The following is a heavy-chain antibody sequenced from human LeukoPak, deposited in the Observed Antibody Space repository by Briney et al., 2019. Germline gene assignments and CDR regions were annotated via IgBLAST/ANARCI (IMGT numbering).Heavy chain of an antibody. Sequence: TSETLSLTSTVSGASISFYYWSWIRQPPGKGLEWIGYIYYSGSTNYNPSLKSRVTMSIDTSKNHFSLNLNSVTAADTAIYYCALDSSGWSDDSFDIWGQGTMVTVSS. CDR1: GASISFYY. J-gene: IGHJ3*02. CDR2: IYYSGST. CDR3: ALDSSGWSDDSFDI. V-gene: IGHV4-59*01. D-gene: IGHD6-13*01.